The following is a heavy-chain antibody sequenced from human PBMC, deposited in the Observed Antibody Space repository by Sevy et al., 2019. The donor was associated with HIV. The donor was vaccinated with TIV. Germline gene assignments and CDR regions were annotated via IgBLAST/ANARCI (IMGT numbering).Heavy chain of an antibody. V-gene: IGHV3-30*18. J-gene: IGHJ4*02. CDR3: AQDLHPPGPVRGTNFDY. CDR1: ALTFTRYA. D-gene: IGHD1-1*01. Sequence: GGSLRLSCAASALTFTRYAFHWVRQAPGKGPEWLGVISYEGSNIYYGPSVKGRFTMSRENSKNTLYLQMNDMRTEDSAVYYGAQDLHPPGPVRGTNFDYWGRGTLVTVSS. CDR2: ISYEGSNI.